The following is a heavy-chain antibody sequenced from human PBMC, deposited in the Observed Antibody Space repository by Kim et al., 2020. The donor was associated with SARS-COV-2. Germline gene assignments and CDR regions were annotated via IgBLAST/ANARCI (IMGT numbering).Heavy chain of an antibody. CDR2: IWYDGSNK. J-gene: IGHJ3*02. Sequence: GGSLRLSCAASGFTFSSYGMHWVRQAPGKGLEWVAVIWYDGSNKYYADSVKGRFTISRDNSKNTLYLQMNSLRAEDTAVYYCAKSQGAYGSGSYFDAFDIWGQGTMVTVSS. D-gene: IGHD3-10*01. V-gene: IGHV3-33*06. CDR3: AKSQGAYGSGSYFDAFDI. CDR1: GFTFSSYG.